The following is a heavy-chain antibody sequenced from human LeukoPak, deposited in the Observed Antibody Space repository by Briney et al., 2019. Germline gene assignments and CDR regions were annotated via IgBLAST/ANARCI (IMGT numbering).Heavy chain of an antibody. CDR3: ARGPREIWFGESSY. CDR2: ISISSSYT. D-gene: IGHD3-10*01. J-gene: IGHJ4*02. V-gene: IGHV3-21*01. CDR1: GFTFSSYS. Sequence: GGSLRLSCAASGFTFSSYSMNWVRQAPGKGLEWVSSISISSSYTYYADSVKGRFTISRDNAKNSLYLQMNSLRVEDTAVYYCARGPREIWFGESSYWGQGTLVTAPS.